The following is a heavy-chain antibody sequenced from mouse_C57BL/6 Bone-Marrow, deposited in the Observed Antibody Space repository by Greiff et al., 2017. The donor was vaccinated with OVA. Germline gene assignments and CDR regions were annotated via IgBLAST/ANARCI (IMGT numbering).Heavy chain of an antibody. CDR2: IDPENGDT. Sequence: VQLQQSGAELVRPGASVKLSCTASGFNIKDDYMTWVKQRPEQGLEWIGWIDPENGDTEYASKFQGKATITADTSSNTAYLQLSSLTSEDTAVYYCTTPVVAYYFDYWGQGTTLTVSS. D-gene: IGHD1-1*01. CDR1: GFNIKDDY. CDR3: TTPVVAYYFDY. V-gene: IGHV14-4*01. J-gene: IGHJ2*01.